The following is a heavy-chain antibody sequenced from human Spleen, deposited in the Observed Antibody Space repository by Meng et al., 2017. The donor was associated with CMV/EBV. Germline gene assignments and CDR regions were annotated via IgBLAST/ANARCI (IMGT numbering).Heavy chain of an antibody. D-gene: IGHD2-15*01. V-gene: IGHV3-11*01. CDR1: GFSFSDYY. J-gene: IGHJ4*02. Sequence: GESLKISCAASGFSFSDYYMSWIRQAPGKGLEWVSSIGGSGSSISYADSVKGRFTISRDNSKNTLYLQMNSLRAEDTAVYYCARGRVGWYFDYWGQGTLVTVSS. CDR2: IGGSGSSI. CDR3: ARGRVGWYFDY.